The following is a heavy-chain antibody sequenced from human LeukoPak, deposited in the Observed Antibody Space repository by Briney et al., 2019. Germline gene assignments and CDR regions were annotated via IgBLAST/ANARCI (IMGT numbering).Heavy chain of an antibody. V-gene: IGHV3-23*01. J-gene: IGHJ4*02. CDR2: IRGRGNYV. Sequence: GGSLRLSCAASGFTFSSYAMSWVRQAPGKGLEWVSSIRGRGNYVYYADSVKGRFTISRDNSKNTLYLQMNSLRADDTAVYYCAKGGVYSGYDLSFEYWGQGALVTVSS. D-gene: IGHD5-12*01. CDR3: AKGGVYSGYDLSFEY. CDR1: GFTFSSYA.